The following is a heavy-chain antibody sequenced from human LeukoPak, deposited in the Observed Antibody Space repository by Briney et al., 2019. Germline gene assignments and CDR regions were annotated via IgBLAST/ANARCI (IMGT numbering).Heavy chain of an antibody. V-gene: IGHV4-31*03. Sequence: ASQTLSLTCTVSGGSISSGGYYWSWIRQHPGKGLEWGGYIYYSGSTYYNPSLKSRVIISVDTSKNQFSLELSSVTAADTAVYYCARGDLVAGSFDYWGQGTLVTVSS. CDR1: GGSISSGGYY. D-gene: IGHD2-15*01. CDR2: IYYSGST. CDR3: ARGDLVAGSFDY. J-gene: IGHJ4*02.